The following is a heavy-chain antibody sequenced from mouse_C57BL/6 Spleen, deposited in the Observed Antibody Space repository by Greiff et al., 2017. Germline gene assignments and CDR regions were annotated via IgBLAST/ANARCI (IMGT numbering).Heavy chain of an antibody. Sequence: QVQLQQPGAELVKPGASVKLSCKASGYTFTSYWMHWVKQRPGQGLEWIGMIHPNSGSTNYNEKFKSKATLTVDKSSSTAYMQLSSLTSEDSAVYYCARGTPVVGGFGYWGQGTTVTVSS. CDR2: IHPNSGST. J-gene: IGHJ2*01. CDR1: GYTFTSYW. V-gene: IGHV1-64*01. D-gene: IGHD1-1*02. CDR3: ARGTPVVGGFGY.